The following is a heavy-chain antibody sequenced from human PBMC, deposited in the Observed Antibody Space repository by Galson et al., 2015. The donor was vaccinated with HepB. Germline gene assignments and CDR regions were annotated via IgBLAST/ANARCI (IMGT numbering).Heavy chain of an antibody. CDR3: ARDLPYFRGYYDSSPNFDY. Sequence: SLRLSCAASGFTFSSYSMNWVRQAPGKGLEWVSYISSSSSTIYYADSVKGRFTISRDNAKNSLYLQMNSLRAEDTAVYYCARDLPYFRGYYDSSPNFDYWGQGTLVTVSS. V-gene: IGHV3-48*01. J-gene: IGHJ4*02. D-gene: IGHD3-22*01. CDR1: GFTFSSYS. CDR2: ISSSSSTI.